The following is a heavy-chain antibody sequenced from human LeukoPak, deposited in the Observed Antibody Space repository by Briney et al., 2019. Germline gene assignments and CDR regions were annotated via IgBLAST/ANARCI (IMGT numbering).Heavy chain of an antibody. J-gene: IGHJ5*02. CDR3: TRASGTYSWFDP. Sequence: PSETLSLTCNVSGASINNNYWGWIRRPPGKSLEYIGYVYYTGTTNYNPSLKGRVIISVDTSKNQFSLKLTSVTAADTALYYCTRASGTYSWFDPWGPGILVSVSS. CDR2: VYYTGTT. V-gene: IGHV4-59*01. D-gene: IGHD1-26*01. CDR1: GASINNNY.